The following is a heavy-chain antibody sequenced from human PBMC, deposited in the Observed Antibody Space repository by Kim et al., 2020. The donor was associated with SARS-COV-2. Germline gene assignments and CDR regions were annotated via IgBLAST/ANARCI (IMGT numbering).Heavy chain of an antibody. J-gene: IGHJ6*02. D-gene: IGHD2-15*01. CDR3: ARGGSCYSVLCYYGMDV. Sequence: GGSLRLSCSASGFTFDDYALHLVRQAPGKGLEWVSCIRWNSGSIGYADSVKGRFTISRDNAKNSLYLQMNSLRAEDTALYYCARGGSCYSVLCYYGMDVWGQGTTVTVSS. CDR2: IRWNSGSI. CDR1: GFTFDDYA. V-gene: IGHV3-9*01.